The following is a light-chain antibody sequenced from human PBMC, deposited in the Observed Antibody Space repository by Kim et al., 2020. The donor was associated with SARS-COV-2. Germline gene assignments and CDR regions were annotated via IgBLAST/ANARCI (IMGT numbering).Light chain of an antibody. CDR1: QSVSSF. V-gene: IGKV3-11*01. Sequence: EIVLTQSPATLSLSPGERVTLSCWASQSVSSFLAWYQQKPGQAPRLLIYDASKRATGIPARFSGSGSGTDFTLTISSLEPEDFAVYYCQQRSDWPLTFGPGTKVDIK. CDR3: QQRSDWPLT. J-gene: IGKJ3*01. CDR2: DAS.